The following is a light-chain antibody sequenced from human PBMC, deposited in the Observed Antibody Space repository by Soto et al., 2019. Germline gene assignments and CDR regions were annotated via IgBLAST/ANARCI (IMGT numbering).Light chain of an antibody. V-gene: IGKV3-15*01. CDR2: GAS. J-gene: IGKJ5*01. CDR3: QQRSNWPPIT. Sequence: EIVMTQSPGTLSVSPGERVTLSCRASQSVGNNLAWHQQKPGQAPRLLIYGASTRATGFPARFSGSGSGTEFTLTISSLQSEDFAVYYCQQRSNWPPITFGQGTRLAIK. CDR1: QSVGNN.